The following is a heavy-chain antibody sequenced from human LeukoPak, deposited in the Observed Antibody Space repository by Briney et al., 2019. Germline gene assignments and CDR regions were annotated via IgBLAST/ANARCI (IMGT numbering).Heavy chain of an antibody. D-gene: IGHD5-18*01. V-gene: IGHV1-8*01. CDR2: MNPNSGNT. Sequence: ASVRVSCKASGYTFTSYDINWVRQAPGQGLEWMGWMNPNSGNTGYAQKFQGRVTMTRNTSISTAYMELSSLRSEDTAVYSCARDFGLRGTQLWFRAFDLWGQGTLVTVSS. J-gene: IGHJ4*02. CDR1: GYTFTSYD. CDR3: ARDFGLRGTQLWFRAFDL.